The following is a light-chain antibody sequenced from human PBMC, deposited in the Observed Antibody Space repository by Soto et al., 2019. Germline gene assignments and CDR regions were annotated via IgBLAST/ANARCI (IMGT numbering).Light chain of an antibody. J-gene: IGLJ1*01. CDR3: RSFAGSGTGV. CDR2: EVN. CDR1: SGDIGTYNL. Sequence: QSALTQPASVSGSPGQSIAISCTGTSGDIGTYNLVSWYQQHPGKAPKLMISEVNKRPSGVSDRFSGSKSGDTASLTISGLRTEDEADYYCRSFAGSGTGVFGTGTKVTV. V-gene: IGLV2-23*02.